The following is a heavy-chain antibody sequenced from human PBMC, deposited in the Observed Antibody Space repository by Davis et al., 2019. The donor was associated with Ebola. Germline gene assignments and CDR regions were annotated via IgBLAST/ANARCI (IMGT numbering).Heavy chain of an antibody. Sequence: GESLKISCAASGFTFSSYAMSWVRQAPGKGLEWVSAISGSGGSTYYADSVKGRFTISRDNAKNSLYLQMNSLRAEDTAVYYCARTGRYCSSTSCYGDYWGQGTLVTVSS. J-gene: IGHJ4*02. CDR3: ARTGRYCSSTSCYGDY. V-gene: IGHV3-23*01. CDR1: GFTFSSYA. D-gene: IGHD2-2*01. CDR2: ISGSGGST.